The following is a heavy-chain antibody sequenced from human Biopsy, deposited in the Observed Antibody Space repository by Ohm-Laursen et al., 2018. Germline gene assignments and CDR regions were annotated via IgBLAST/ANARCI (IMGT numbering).Heavy chain of an antibody. CDR3: ATKFTGYFHH. V-gene: IGHV4-34*01. CDR1: GESSSGYF. Sequence: SETLSLTWAVNGESSSGYFWNWIRQPPGKGLEWIGEINQSGSTKYNPSLKSRLTISIDKSKNQVSLNLSSVTAADTAVYYCATKFTGYFHHWGQGTLVIVSS. CDR2: INQSGST. J-gene: IGHJ1*01. D-gene: IGHD4-11*01.